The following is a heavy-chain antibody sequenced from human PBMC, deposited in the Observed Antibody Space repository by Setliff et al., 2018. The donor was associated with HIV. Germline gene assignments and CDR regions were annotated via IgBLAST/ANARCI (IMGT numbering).Heavy chain of an antibody. J-gene: IGHJ1*01. V-gene: IGHV3-73*01. CDR3: VTNVRVPGSSLDS. CDR2: IRNKFNSLAT. D-gene: IGHD6-19*01. CDR1: GFAFVGAE. Sequence: GESLKISCAASGFAFVGAEIHWVRQASGKGLEWVGRIRNKFNSLATQYGESLEGRFTISRGDSKNTAYLQMRSLKTDDTAVYFCVTNVRVPGSSLDSWGPGSLVTVSS.